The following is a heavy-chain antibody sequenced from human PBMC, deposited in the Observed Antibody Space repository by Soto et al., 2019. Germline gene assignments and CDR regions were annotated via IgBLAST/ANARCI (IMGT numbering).Heavy chain of an antibody. CDR1: VVTFSSYA. CDR3: ARGSHDFWSGFGSGMDV. CDR2: IIPIFGTA. Sequence: QVQLVQSGAEVKKPGSSVKVSCKASVVTFSSYAISWLRQAPGQGLEWMGGIIPIFGTANYAQKFQGRVTITADESTSTAYMELSSLRSEDTAVYYCARGSHDFWSGFGSGMDVWGQGTTVTVSS. J-gene: IGHJ6*02. D-gene: IGHD3-3*01. V-gene: IGHV1-69*01.